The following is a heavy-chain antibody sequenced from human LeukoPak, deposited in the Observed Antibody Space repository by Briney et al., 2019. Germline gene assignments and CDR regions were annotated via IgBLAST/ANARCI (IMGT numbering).Heavy chain of an antibody. CDR2: IDGAVDIT. V-gene: IGHV3-23*01. D-gene: IGHD6-19*01. CDR1: GFTFSSYA. CDR3: AKDARRYSSGWSLFDY. J-gene: IGHJ4*02. Sequence: PGGSLRLSCAASGFTFSSYAMSWVRQAPGKGLEWVSTIDGAVDITYYADSVKGRFAISRDNSKNTLYLQMGSLRAEDTAVYYCAKDARRYSSGWSLFDYWGQGTLVTVSS.